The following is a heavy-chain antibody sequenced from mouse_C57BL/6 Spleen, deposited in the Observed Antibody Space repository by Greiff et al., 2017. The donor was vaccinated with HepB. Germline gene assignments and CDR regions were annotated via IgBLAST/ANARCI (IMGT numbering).Heavy chain of an antibody. CDR3: ARHHSNYWYFDV. CDR1: GFTFSSYG. J-gene: IGHJ1*03. D-gene: IGHD2-5*01. Sequence: EVQVVESGGDLVKPGGSLKLSCAASGFTFSSYGMSWVRQTPDKRLEWVATISSGGSYTYYPDSVKGRFTISRDNAKNTLYLQMSSLKSEDTAMYYCARHHSNYWYFDVWGTGTTVTVSS. V-gene: IGHV5-6*01. CDR2: ISSGGSYT.